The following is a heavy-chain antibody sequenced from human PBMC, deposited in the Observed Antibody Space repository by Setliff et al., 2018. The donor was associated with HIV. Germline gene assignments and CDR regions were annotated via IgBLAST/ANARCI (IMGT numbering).Heavy chain of an antibody. CDR1: GYSFASYD. V-gene: IGHV1-18*01. Sequence: ASVKVSCKASGYSFASYDITWVRQAPGQGLEWMGWISPYNGNTNYAQKLQGRVTMTTDTSTSTAYMELRSLRSEDTAVYYCARAADYDFWSGYSSGWFDPWGQGTLVTVSS. CDR3: ARAADYDFWSGYSSGWFDP. J-gene: IGHJ5*02. D-gene: IGHD3-3*01. CDR2: ISPYNGNT.